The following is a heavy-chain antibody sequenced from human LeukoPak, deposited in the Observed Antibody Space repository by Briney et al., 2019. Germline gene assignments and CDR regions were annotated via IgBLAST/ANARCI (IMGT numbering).Heavy chain of an antibody. J-gene: IGHJ4*02. CDR2: INHSGST. D-gene: IGHD3-10*01. CDR1: GGSFSGYY. Sequence: PSETLSLTCAVYGGSFSGYYWSWIRQPPGKGLEWIGEINHSGSTNYNPSLKSRVTISVDTSKNQFSLKLSSVTAADTAVYYCARGRGDYYGSGGRPYYFDYWGQGTLVTVSS. CDR3: ARGRGDYYGSGGRPYYFDY. V-gene: IGHV4-34*01.